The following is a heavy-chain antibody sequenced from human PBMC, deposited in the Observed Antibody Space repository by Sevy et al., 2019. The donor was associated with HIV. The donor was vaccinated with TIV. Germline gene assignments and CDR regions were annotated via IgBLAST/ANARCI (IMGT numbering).Heavy chain of an antibody. CDR3: ARDGGRGYSYGTPPNDY. V-gene: IGHV3-33*01. CDR1: GFTFSSDG. J-gene: IGHJ4*02. D-gene: IGHD5-18*01. Sequence: GGSLRLSCAASGFTFSSDGMHWVRQAPGKGLEWVAVIWYDGSNKYYADSVKGRFTISRDNSKNTLYLQMNSLRAEDTAVNSCARDGGRGYSYGTPPNDYWGQGTLVTVSS. CDR2: IWYDGSNK.